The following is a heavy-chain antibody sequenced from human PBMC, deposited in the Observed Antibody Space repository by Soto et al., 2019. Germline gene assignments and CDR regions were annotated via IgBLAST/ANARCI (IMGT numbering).Heavy chain of an antibody. CDR3: ARVNYCSSTSCPFDY. V-gene: IGHV3-48*03. D-gene: IGHD2-2*01. CDR2: ISSSGSTI. J-gene: IGHJ4*02. Sequence: GGSLKLSCAASVFTFSSYELNWVRQAPGEGLEWVSYISSSGSTIYYADSVKGRFTISRDNAENSLYLQMNSLRAEDTAVYYCARVNYCSSTSCPFDYWGQGTLVTVSS. CDR1: VFTFSSYE.